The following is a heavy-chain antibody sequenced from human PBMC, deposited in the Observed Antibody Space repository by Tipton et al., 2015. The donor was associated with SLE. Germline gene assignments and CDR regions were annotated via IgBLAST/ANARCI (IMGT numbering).Heavy chain of an antibody. CDR3: VRERKYVVRFRELVAPDL. J-gene: IGHJ3*01. CDR1: GGSISSYY. Sequence: TLSLTCTVSGGSISSYYWSWIRQSPGKGLEWIGNIFYSGITNDNPSLKSRITISVDSFKNQFSLRLNSVTAADTAIYYCVRERKYVVRFRELVAPDLWGQGTAITVSS. CDR2: IFYSGIT. D-gene: IGHD1-26*01. V-gene: IGHV4-59*01.